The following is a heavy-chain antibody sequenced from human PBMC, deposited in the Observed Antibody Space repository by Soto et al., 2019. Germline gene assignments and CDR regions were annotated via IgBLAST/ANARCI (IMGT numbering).Heavy chain of an antibody. CDR2: IIPMSGTT. Sequence: QVHLVQSGAEVKKPGSSVKVSCKASGGASTSYSFHWVRQAPGQGLEWMGGIIPMSGTTNYALKFQGRVTMTADVPTNTAYIELSSLRSEDTAVYYCARDNTGLDYWGQGTLVTVSS. CDR1: GGASTSYS. D-gene: IGHD1-1*01. J-gene: IGHJ4*02. V-gene: IGHV1-69*12. CDR3: ARDNTGLDY.